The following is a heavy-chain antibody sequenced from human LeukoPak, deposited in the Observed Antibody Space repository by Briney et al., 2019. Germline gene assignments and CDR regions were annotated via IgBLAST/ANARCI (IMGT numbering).Heavy chain of an antibody. J-gene: IGHJ4*02. CDR2: IYYSGST. V-gene: IGHV4-39*01. CDR1: GGSISSSSYY. CDR3: ARIPYSSGWHFDY. Sequence: SETLSLTCTVSGGSISSSSYYWGWIRQPPGKGLEWIGSIYYSGSTYYNPSLKSRVTISVDTSKNQFSLKLSSVTAADTAVYYCARIPYSSGWHFDYWDQGTLVTVSS. D-gene: IGHD6-19*01.